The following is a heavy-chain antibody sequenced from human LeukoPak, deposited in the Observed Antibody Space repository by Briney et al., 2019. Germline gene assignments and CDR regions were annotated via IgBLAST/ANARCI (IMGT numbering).Heavy chain of an antibody. CDR1: GFTFSSYS. CDR2: ISSSSSYI. CDR3: ASTRYNWNYGQSWFDP. Sequence: PGGSLRLSCAASGFTFSSYSMNWVRQAPGKGLEWVSSISSSSSYIYYADSVKGRFTISRDNAKNSLYLQMNSLRAEDTAVYYCASTRYNWNYGQSWFDPWGQGTLVTVSS. V-gene: IGHV3-21*04. J-gene: IGHJ5*02. D-gene: IGHD1-7*01.